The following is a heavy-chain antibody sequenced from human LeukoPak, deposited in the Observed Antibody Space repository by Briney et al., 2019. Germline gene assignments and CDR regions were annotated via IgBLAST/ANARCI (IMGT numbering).Heavy chain of an antibody. CDR1: GDSISGYH. CDR2: ISYTGTT. J-gene: IGHJ4*02. CDR3: ARDGGMSGSH. Sequence: PSETLSLTCTVSGDSISGYHCSWIRQPPGKGLEWIGYISYTGTTTYNSSLKNRVTISADTSKNQFSLKVTSVTAADTAVYYCARDGGMSGSHWGRGILVTVSS. D-gene: IGHD3-16*01. V-gene: IGHV4-59*01.